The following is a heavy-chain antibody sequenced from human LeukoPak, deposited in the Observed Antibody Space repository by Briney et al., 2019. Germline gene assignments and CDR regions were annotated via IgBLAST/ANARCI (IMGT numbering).Heavy chain of an antibody. CDR1: GGSISRHF. Sequence: SETLSLTCSVSGGSISRHFWSWIRQPPGKGLEWIAFIHYNGRTKYNPSLQSRVTISIDTSENNFSLKLTSVTAADTAVYYCARILDNDSSGDPDTFDMWGQETVVTVSS. CDR3: ARILDNDSSGDPDTFDM. V-gene: IGHV4-59*11. J-gene: IGHJ3*02. CDR2: IHYNGRT. D-gene: IGHD3-22*01.